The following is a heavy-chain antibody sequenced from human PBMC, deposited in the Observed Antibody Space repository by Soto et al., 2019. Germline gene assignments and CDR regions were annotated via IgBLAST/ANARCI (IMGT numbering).Heavy chain of an antibody. D-gene: IGHD2-2*02. J-gene: IGHJ5*02. CDR1: GGSVSSGSYY. V-gene: IGHV4-61*01. Sequence: LSETLSLTCTVSGGSVSSGSYYWSWIRQPPGKGLEWIGYIYYSGSTNYNPSLKSRVTISVDTSKNQFSLKLSSVTAADTAVYYCARGGARYCSSTSCYTGNWFDPWGQGTLVTVSS. CDR2: IYYSGST. CDR3: ARGGARYCSSTSCYTGNWFDP.